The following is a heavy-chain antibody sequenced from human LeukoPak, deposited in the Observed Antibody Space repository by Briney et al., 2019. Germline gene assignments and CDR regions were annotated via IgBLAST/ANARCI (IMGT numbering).Heavy chain of an antibody. CDR1: GYTFTGYY. CDR3: ARTRIGLWFGELFCFDY. CDR2: ISPNSGGT. Sequence: ASVKVSCKASGYTFTGYYMHWVRQAPGQGLEWMGWISPNSGGTNYAQKFQGRVTMTRDTSISTAYMELSRLRSDDTAVYYCARTRIGLWFGELFCFDYWGQGTLVTVSS. V-gene: IGHV1-2*02. D-gene: IGHD3-10*01. J-gene: IGHJ4*02.